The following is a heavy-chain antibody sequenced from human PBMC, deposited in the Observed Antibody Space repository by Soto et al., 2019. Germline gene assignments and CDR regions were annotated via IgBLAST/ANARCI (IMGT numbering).Heavy chain of an antibody. J-gene: IGHJ4*02. CDR3: VRHRADYYDRSGRGSFDS. Sequence: DVQLVESGGGSVRPGGSLNVSCATSGFALSSYEMEWVRQAPGQGLEWVAYISSSGLNIYYADSVKGRFSISRDNAKNLVYLQMHSLRAEDTAIYFCVRHRADYYDRSGRGSFDSWGQGTQVTVSS. V-gene: IGHV3-48*03. D-gene: IGHD3-22*01. CDR2: ISSSGLNI. CDR1: GFALSSYE.